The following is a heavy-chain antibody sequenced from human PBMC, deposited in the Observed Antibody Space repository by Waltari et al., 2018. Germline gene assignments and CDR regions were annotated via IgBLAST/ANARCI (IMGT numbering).Heavy chain of an antibody. Sequence: QVQLVESGGGVVQPGGSLRLSCAASGFTFSSYGMHWVRQAPGKGLEWVAFIRYDGSNKYYADSVKGRFTISRDNSKNTLYLQMNSLRAEDTAVYYCAKPRTGRIYGSGSYYADWGQGTLVTVSS. D-gene: IGHD3-10*01. CDR3: AKPRTGRIYGSGSYYAD. V-gene: IGHV3-30*02. J-gene: IGHJ4*02. CDR2: IRYDGSNK. CDR1: GFTFSSYG.